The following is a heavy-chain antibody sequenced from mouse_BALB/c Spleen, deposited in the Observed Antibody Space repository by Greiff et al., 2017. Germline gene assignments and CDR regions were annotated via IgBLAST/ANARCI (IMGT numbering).Heavy chain of an antibody. V-gene: IGHV14-3*02. J-gene: IGHJ4*01. CDR3: ARIYDGYYDFADAMDY. CDR2: IDPANGNT. D-gene: IGHD2-3*01. Sequence: EVKLVESGAELVKPGASVKLSCTASGFNIKDTYMHWVKQRPEQGLEWIGRIDPANGNTKYDPKFQGKATITADTSSNTAYLQLSSLTSEDTAVYYCARIYDGYYDFADAMDYWGQGTSVTVSS. CDR1: GFNIKDTY.